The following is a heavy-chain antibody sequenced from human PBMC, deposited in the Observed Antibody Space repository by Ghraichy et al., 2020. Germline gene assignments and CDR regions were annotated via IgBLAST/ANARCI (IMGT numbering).Heavy chain of an antibody. V-gene: IGHV3-21*01. J-gene: IGHJ6*02. Sequence: GGSLRLSCAASGFTFSKYGMNWVRQAPGKGLEWVSAISSSSSYIYYADSVKGRFTISRDNAKNSLYLQMNSLRAEDTAVYYCARGLVGSYDLDYYGMDVWGQGTTVTVSS. CDR1: GFTFSKYG. CDR2: ISSSSSYI. CDR3: ARGLVGSYDLDYYGMDV. D-gene: IGHD5-18*01.